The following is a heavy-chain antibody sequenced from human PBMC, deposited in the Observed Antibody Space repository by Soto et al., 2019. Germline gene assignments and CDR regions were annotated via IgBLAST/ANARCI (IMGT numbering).Heavy chain of an antibody. CDR1: GYTLTELS. D-gene: IGHD3-22*01. J-gene: IGHJ5*02. CDR2: FDPEDGET. CDR3: ATERDSNGYYPNWFDP. Sequence: ASVKVSCKVSGYTLTELSMHWVRQAPGKGLEWMGGFDPEDGETIYAQKFQGRVTMTEDTSTDTAYMELSSLRSEDTAVYYCATERDSNGYYPNWFDPWGQGTLVTVSS. V-gene: IGHV1-24*01.